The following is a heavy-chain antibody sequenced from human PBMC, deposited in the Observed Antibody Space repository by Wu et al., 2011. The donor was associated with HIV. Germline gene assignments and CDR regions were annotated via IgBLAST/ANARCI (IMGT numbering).Heavy chain of an antibody. J-gene: IGHJ4*02. CDR2: MNPNSGNT. CDR3: ARPSNLRGSLGDSLDY. CDR1: GHTFTSYD. D-gene: IGHD1-26*01. Sequence: QVQLVQSGAEVKKPGASVKVSCKASGHTFTSYDINWVRQATGQGLEWMGWMNPNSGNTGYAQKFQDRVTMTRNTSISTAYMELSSLRSEDTAVYYCARPSNLRGSLGDSLDYWGQGTLVTISS. V-gene: IGHV1-8*02.